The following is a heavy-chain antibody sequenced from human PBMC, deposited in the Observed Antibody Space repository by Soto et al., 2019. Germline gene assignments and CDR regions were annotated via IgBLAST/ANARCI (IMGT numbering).Heavy chain of an antibody. V-gene: IGHV3-30*18. J-gene: IGHJ3*02. CDR1: GFTFSSYG. Sequence: GGSLRLSCAASGFTFSSYGMHWVRQAPGKGLEWVAVISYDGSNKYYADSVKGRFTISRDNPKNTLYLQMNSLRAEDTAVFYCAKDQGYYYDSSGYYPESAFDIWGQGTMVTVSS. D-gene: IGHD3-22*01. CDR3: AKDQGYYYDSSGYYPESAFDI. CDR2: ISYDGSNK.